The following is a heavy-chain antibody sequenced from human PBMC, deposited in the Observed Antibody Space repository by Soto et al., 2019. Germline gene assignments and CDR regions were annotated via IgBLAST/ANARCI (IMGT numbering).Heavy chain of an antibody. V-gene: IGHV1-69*13. CDR1: VGTFTSYA. J-gene: IGHJ6*02. CDR3: ARVAVGYCGGDCYSLGYYYYGMDV. CDR2: IIPIFGTA. Sequence: SVKVSCKASVGTFTSYAISWVRQAPGQGLEWMGGIIPIFGTANYAQKFQGRVTITADESTSTAYMELSSLRSEDTAVYYCARVAVGYCGGDCYSLGYYYYGMDVWGQGTSVTVSS. D-gene: IGHD2-21*02.